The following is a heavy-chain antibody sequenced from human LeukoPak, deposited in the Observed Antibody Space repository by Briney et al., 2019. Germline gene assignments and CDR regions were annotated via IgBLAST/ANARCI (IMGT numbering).Heavy chain of an antibody. CDR2: ISGSGGST. CDR3: AKSPRYYDSSGYYY. Sequence: GGSLRLSCAASGFTFSSYAMSWVRQAPGKGLEWVSAISGSGGSTYYADSVKGRFTISRDNSKNTLYLQMNSLRAEDTAVYYCAKSPRYYDSSGYYYWGQGTLVTVSS. J-gene: IGHJ4*02. D-gene: IGHD3-22*01. CDR1: GFTFSSYA. V-gene: IGHV3-23*01.